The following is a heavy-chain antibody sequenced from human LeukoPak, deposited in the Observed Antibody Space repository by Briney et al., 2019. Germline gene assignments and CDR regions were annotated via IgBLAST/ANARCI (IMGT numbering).Heavy chain of an antibody. CDR2: IIPIFGTA. CDR3: ARFSNPDILTGYYVY. Sequence: SVKVSCRASGGTFSSYAISWVRQAPGQGLEWMGGIIPIFGTANYAQKFQGRVTITADKSTSTAYMELSSLRSEDTAVYYCARFSNPDILTGYYVYWGQGTLVTVSS. J-gene: IGHJ4*02. CDR1: GGTFSSYA. V-gene: IGHV1-69*06. D-gene: IGHD3-9*01.